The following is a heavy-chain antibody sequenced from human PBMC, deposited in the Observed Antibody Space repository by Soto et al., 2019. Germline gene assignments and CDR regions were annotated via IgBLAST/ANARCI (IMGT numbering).Heavy chain of an antibody. CDR3: ARAVAGAGYYYYYMDV. Sequence: SVKVSCKASGGTFSSYTISWVRQAPGQGLEWMGRIIPILGIANYAQKFQGRVTITADKSTSTAYMELSSLRSEDTAVYYCARAVAGAGYYYYYMDVWGKGTTVTVSS. D-gene: IGHD6-19*01. J-gene: IGHJ6*03. CDR1: GGTFSSYT. V-gene: IGHV1-69*02. CDR2: IIPILGIA.